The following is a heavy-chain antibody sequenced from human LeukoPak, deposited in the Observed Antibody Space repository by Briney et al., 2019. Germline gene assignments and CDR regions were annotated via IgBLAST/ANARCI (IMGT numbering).Heavy chain of an antibody. V-gene: IGHV3-43*02. J-gene: IGHJ4*02. CDR1: GFIFSSYW. CDR2: ISGDGGST. CDR3: AKDISRWGAMIGPDY. Sequence: GGSLRLSCAASGFIFSSYWMHWVRQVPGKRLVWVSLISGDGGSTYYADSVKGRFTISRDNSKNSLYLQMNSLRTEDTALYYCAKDISRWGAMIGPDYWGQGTLVTVSS. D-gene: IGHD3-22*01.